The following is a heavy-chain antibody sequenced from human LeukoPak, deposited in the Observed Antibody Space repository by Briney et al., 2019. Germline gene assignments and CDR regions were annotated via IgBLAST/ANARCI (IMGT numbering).Heavy chain of an antibody. CDR2: IRYDGSNK. V-gene: IGHV3-30*02. CDR1: GFTFSSYE. Sequence: GGSLRLSRAASGFTFSSYEMNWVRQAPGKGLEWVAFIRYDGSNKYYADSVKGRFTISRDNSKNTMYLQMNSLRAEDTAVYYCAKDSRGHGYNVFDYWGQGTLVTVSS. J-gene: IGHJ4*02. CDR3: AKDSRGHGYNVFDY. D-gene: IGHD5-24*01.